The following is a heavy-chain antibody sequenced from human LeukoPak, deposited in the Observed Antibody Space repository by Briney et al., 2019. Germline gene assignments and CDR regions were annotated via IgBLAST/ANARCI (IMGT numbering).Heavy chain of an antibody. CDR2: IIPIFGTA. D-gene: IGHD3-22*01. CDR3: ARTYYDSSGYYLEGDY. V-gene: IGHV1-69*13. Sequence: GASVKVSCKASGGTFSSYAISWVRQAPGQGLEWMGGIIPIFGTANYAQKFQGRVTITAAESPSTAYMELSSLRSEDTAVYYCARTYYDSSGYYLEGDYWGQGTLVTVSS. CDR1: GGTFSSYA. J-gene: IGHJ4*02.